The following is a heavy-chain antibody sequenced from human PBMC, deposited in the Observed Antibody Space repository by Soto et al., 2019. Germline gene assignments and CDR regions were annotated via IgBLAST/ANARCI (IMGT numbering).Heavy chain of an antibody. Sequence: QVQLVQSGAEVKKPGASVKVSCKASGYTFTSYAIHWVRQAPGQRLEWMGWINAGNGNTKYSQKFQGRVTITRDTSRSTTYQELSSLRSEDTAVDYCASDVGATGDWGQATVVPVSS. V-gene: IGHV1-3*01. CDR3: ASDVGATGD. J-gene: IGHJ4*02. CDR2: INAGNGNT. CDR1: GYTFTSYA. D-gene: IGHD1-26*01.